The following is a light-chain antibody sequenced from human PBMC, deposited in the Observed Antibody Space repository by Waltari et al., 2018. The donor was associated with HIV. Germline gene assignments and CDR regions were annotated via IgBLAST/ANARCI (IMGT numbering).Light chain of an antibody. Sequence: VLPQPPSVSRAPGQGFIPPFTGCLSNIRTGHAIHWYQQLPRAAPKLLLYGNNNRPSGVPDRFSGSKSGTSASLVITGLQTEDEADYYCQSYDSSLSGVAFGGGTKLTVL. CDR1: LSNIRTGHA. CDR2: GNN. CDR3: QSYDSSLSGVA. V-gene: IGLV1-40*01. J-gene: IGLJ2*01.